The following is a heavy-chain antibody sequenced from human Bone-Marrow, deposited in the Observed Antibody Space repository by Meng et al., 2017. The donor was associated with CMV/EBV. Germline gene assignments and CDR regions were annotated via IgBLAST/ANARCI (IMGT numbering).Heavy chain of an antibody. V-gene: IGHV4-34*01. CDR3: ARGSTKGLIRFLEWLSFDY. Sequence: SFSGYSWSWLRQPPGKGLEWIGEINHSGSTNYNPSLKSRVTISVDTSKNQFSLKLSSVTAADTAVYYCARGSTKGLIRFLEWLSFDYWGQGTLVTVSS. CDR2: INHSGST. CDR1: SFSGYS. D-gene: IGHD3-3*01. J-gene: IGHJ4*02.